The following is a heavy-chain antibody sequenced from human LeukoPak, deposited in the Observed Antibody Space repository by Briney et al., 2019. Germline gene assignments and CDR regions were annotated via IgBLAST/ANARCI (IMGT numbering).Heavy chain of an antibody. CDR1: GYTFTGYY. D-gene: IGHD2-2*01. CDR2: INPNSGGT. J-gene: IGHJ4*02. V-gene: IGHV1-2*02. Sequence: ASVEVSCKASGYTFTGYYMHWVRQAPGQGLEWMGWINPNSGGTNYAQKFQGRVTMTRDTSISTAYMELSRLRSDDTAVYYCARAHFCTSCPIDYWGQGTLVTVSS. CDR3: ARAHFCTSCPIDY.